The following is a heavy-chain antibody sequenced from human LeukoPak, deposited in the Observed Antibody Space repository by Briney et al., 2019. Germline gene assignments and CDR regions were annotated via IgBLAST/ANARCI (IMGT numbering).Heavy chain of an antibody. CDR3: ARGGFYCGGDCYVDY. D-gene: IGHD2-21*02. CDR1: GGSISSSSYY. V-gene: IGHV4-39*07. CDR2: INHSGST. J-gene: IGHJ4*02. Sequence: SETLSLTCTVSGGSISSSSYYWGWIRQPPGKGLEWIGEINHSGSTNYNPSLKSRVTISVDTSKNQFSLRLSSVTAADTAVYYCARGGFYCGGDCYVDYWGQGTLVTVSS.